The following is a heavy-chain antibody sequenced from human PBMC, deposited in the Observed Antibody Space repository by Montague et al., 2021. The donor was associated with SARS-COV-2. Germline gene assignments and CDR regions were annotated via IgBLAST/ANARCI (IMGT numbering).Heavy chain of an antibody. CDR3: ATLPSSITIFGVVQGYYFDD. D-gene: IGHD3-3*01. CDR1: GGSINSGSHY. CDR2: MYIDGAT. V-gene: IGHV4-61*02. Sequence: TLSLTCSVSGGSINSGSHYWTWLRQPAGRGLEWLGRMYIDGATAYNPSHQGRVTISVDTSKNQLSLKLSSVTAADTAVYYCATLPSSITIFGVVQGYYFDDWGQGTLVIVSS. J-gene: IGHJ4*02.